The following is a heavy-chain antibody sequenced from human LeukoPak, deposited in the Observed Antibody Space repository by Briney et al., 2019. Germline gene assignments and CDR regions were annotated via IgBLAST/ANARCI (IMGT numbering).Heavy chain of an antibody. Sequence: PGGSLRLFCVASGFTFSSYWMHCVRQAPGKGLEWVSTISGSLGSTSYADSVKGRFTISRDNSKNTLYLHMNSLRAEDTAIYYCAKPQVVHYYDGWGQGTLVTVSS. CDR2: ISGSLGST. CDR3: AKPQVVHYYDG. CDR1: GFTFSSYW. D-gene: IGHD3-22*01. J-gene: IGHJ4*02. V-gene: IGHV3-23*01.